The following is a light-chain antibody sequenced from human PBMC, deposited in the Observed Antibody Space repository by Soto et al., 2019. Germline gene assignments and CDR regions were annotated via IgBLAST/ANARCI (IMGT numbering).Light chain of an antibody. CDR2: DVS. V-gene: IGLV2-14*03. J-gene: IGLJ2*01. Sequence: QSALTQPASVSGSPGQSITLSCTGTGSDYVSWYQQHPGKAPRLIIYDVSDRPSGVSNRFSGSKSGNTASLTISGLQAEDEAHYYCCSYKASSVLFGGGTKVTVL. CDR3: CSYKASSVL. CDR1: GSDY.